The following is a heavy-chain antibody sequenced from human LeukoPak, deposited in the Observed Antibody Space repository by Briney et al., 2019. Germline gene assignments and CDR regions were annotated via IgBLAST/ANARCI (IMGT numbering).Heavy chain of an antibody. V-gene: IGHV3-66*01. CDR2: IYSGGST. CDR3: VRDNPRCCGVVPVKIDDF. J-gene: IGHJ4*02. CDR1: GFTVSSNY. D-gene: IGHD2-15*01. Sequence: GGSLRLSCAASGFTVSSNYMSWVRQAPGRGLEWVSVIYSGGSTYYADSVKGRFTISRDNSKNTLYLQMNSLRAEDTAVYYCVRDNPRCCGVVPVKIDDFWGQGTLVTVSS.